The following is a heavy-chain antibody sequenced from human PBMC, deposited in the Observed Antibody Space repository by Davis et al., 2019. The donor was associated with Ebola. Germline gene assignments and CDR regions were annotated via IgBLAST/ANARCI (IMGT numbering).Heavy chain of an antibody. Sequence: ASVKVSCKASGYTFTNYYIHWVRQAPGQGPEWMGAINPSRRGASSARYFQGRLTITMNASTSTFDMDLSSLRSEDTAVYYCSREAYRYSGTSHFDYWGQGTLVTVSS. V-gene: IGHV1-46*01. J-gene: IGHJ4*02. CDR2: INPSRRGA. CDR1: GYTFTNYY. CDR3: SREAYRYSGTSHFDY. D-gene: IGHD1-26*01.